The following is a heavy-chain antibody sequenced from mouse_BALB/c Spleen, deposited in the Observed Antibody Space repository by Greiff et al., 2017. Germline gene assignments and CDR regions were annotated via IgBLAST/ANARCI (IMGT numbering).Heavy chain of an antibody. Sequence: EVKLMESGGGLVQPGGSRKLSCAASGFTFSSFGMHWVRQAPEKGLEWVAYISSGSSTIYYADTVKGRFTISRDNPKNTLFLQMTSLRSEDTAMDYCARLGTTATAYWGQGTLVTVSA. CDR2: ISSGSSTI. V-gene: IGHV5-17*02. J-gene: IGHJ3*01. D-gene: IGHD1-2*01. CDR1: GFTFSSFG. CDR3: ARLGTTATAY.